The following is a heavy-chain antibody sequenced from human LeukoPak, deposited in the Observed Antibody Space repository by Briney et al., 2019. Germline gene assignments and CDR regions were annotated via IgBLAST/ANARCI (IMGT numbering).Heavy chain of an antibody. D-gene: IGHD6-13*01. Sequence: GGSLRLSCAASGLTFSNAWMSWVRQAPGKGLEWVGRIKSKTDGGTPDYAAPVKGRFTISRDDSKNTLYLQMNSLKTEDTAVYYCTGVSRSSWYDYWGQGTLVTVSS. J-gene: IGHJ4*02. CDR2: IKSKTDGGTP. CDR3: TGVSRSSWYDY. V-gene: IGHV3-15*01. CDR1: GLTFSNAW.